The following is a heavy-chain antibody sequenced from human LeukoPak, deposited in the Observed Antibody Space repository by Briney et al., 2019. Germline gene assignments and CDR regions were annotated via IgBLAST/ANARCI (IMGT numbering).Heavy chain of an antibody. J-gene: IGHJ6*03. D-gene: IGHD3-10*02. V-gene: IGHV3-7*01. CDR3: AELGITMIGGV. CDR2: IKQDGSEK. CDR1: GFTFSSYW. Sequence: GGSLRLSCAVSGFTFSSYWMSWVRQAPGKGLEWVANIKQDGSEKYYVDSVKGRFTISRDNAKNSLYLQMNSLRAEDTAVYYCAELGITMIGGVWGKGTTVTISS.